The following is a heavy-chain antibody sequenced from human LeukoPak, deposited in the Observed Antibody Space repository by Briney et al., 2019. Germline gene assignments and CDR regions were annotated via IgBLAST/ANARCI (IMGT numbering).Heavy chain of an antibody. J-gene: IGHJ4*02. D-gene: IGHD2-2*01. V-gene: IGHV3-21*01. Sequence: KSGGSLRLSCAASGFTFSTFAMIWVRQPPGKGLEWVSSIFPSGGEIHYADSVRGRFTISRDNAKNSLYLQMNSLRAEDTAVYYCARDRIVPALPDYWGQGTLVTVSS. CDR2: IFPSGGEI. CDR1: GFTFSTFA. CDR3: ARDRIVPALPDY.